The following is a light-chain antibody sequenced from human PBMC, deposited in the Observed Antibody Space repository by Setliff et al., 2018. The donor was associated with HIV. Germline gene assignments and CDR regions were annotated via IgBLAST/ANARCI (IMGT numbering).Light chain of an antibody. CDR1: SSDVGSYNL. CDR3: CSYAGSSTYV. CDR2: EVT. V-gene: IGLV2-23*02. J-gene: IGLJ1*01. Sequence: QSALTQPASVSGSTGQSITISCTGSSSDVGSYNLVSWYQQHPGKAPKLMIYEVTERPSGVSNRFSGSKSATTASLTISGLQAEDDADYYCCSYAGSSTYVFGTGTRSPS.